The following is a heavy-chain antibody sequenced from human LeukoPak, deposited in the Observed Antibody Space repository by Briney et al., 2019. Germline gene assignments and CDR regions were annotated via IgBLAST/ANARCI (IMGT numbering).Heavy chain of an antibody. CDR2: INHSGST. D-gene: IGHD3-22*01. Sequence: SETLSLACAVYGGSFSGYYWSWIRQPPGKGLEWIGEINHSGSTNYNPSLKSRVTISVDTSKNQFSLKLSSVTAADTAVYYCARGTSGYYDSSGYSSWGQGTLVTVSS. V-gene: IGHV4-34*01. CDR1: GGSFSGYY. CDR3: ARGTSGYYDSSGYSS. J-gene: IGHJ4*02.